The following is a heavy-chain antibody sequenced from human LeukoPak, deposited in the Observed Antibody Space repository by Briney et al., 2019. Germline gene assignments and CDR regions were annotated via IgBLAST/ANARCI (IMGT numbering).Heavy chain of an antibody. D-gene: IGHD1-1*01. V-gene: IGHV1-2*06. CDR1: GYTFTGYY. CDR3: ARDPGDNWNDMDY. J-gene: IGHJ4*02. Sequence: GASVKVSCKASGYTFTGYYMHWVRQAPGQGLEWMGRINPNSGGTNYAQKFQGRVTMTRDTSISTAYMELSRLRSDGTAVYYCARDPGDNWNDMDYWGQGTLVTVSS. CDR2: INPNSGGT.